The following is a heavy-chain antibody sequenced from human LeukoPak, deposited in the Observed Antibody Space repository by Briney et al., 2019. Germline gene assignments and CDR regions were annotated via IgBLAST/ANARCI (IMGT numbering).Heavy chain of an antibody. CDR2: IFYSGRT. CDR3: ARSAGYGDIYYYMDV. J-gene: IGHJ6*03. Sequence: SETLSLTRTVSGGSISSSTYYWGWIRQPPGKGLEWIGSIFYSGRTYYNPSLKSRVTMSVDTSKNQFSLRLSSVNAADTAVYYCARSAGYGDIYYYMDVWGKGTTVTVSS. V-gene: IGHV4-39*07. D-gene: IGHD4-17*01. CDR1: GGSISSSTYY.